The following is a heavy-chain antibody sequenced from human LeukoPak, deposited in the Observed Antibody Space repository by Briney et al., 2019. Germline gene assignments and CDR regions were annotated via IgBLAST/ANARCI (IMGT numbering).Heavy chain of an antibody. Sequence: SETLSLTCTVSGGSISSSSYYWGWIRQPPGKGLEWIGSIYYSGSTYYNPSRKSRVTISVDTSKNQFSLKLSSVTAADTAVYYCATSRGVRGVIITHFDYWGQGTLVTVSS. CDR2: IYYSGST. V-gene: IGHV4-39*01. CDR3: ATSRGVRGVIITHFDY. CDR1: GGSISSSSYY. J-gene: IGHJ4*02. D-gene: IGHD3-10*01.